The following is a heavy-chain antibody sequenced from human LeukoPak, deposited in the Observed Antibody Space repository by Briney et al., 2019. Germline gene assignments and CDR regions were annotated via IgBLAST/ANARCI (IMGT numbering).Heavy chain of an antibody. J-gene: IGHJ4*02. CDR3: ARDIVGVTRAFGY. CDR2: IYYSGNT. D-gene: IGHD1-26*01. V-gene: IGHV4-59*01. CDR1: GGSISSYY. Sequence: KASETLSLTCTVSGGSISSYYWSWIRQPPGKGLEWIGYIYYSGNTSYNPSLKSRVTMSVDTSKNQFSLKLSSVTAADTAVYYCARDIVGVTRAFGYWGQGTLATVSS.